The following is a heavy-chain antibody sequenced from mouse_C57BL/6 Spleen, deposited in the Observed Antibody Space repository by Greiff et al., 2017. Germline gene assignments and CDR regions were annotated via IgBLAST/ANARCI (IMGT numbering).Heavy chain of an antibody. D-gene: IGHD3-3*01. CDR3: ARKGGDRAMDY. J-gene: IGHJ4*01. CDR2: INPNNGGT. Sequence: EVQLQQSGPELVKPGASVKISCKASGYTFTDYYMNWVKQSHGKSLEWIGDINPNNGGTSYNQKFKGKATLTVDKSSSTAYMELRSLTSEDSAVYYCARKGGDRAMDYWGQGTSVTVSS. V-gene: IGHV1-26*01. CDR1: GYTFTDYY.